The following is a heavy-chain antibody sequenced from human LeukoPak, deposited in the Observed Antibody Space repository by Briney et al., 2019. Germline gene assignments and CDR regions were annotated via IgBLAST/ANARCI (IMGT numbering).Heavy chain of an antibody. CDR2: IIPIFGTA. Sequence: ASVKVSCKASGGTFSSFAISWVRQAPGQGLEWMGGIIPIFGTANYAQKFQGRVTITADESTSTAYMELSSLRSEDTAVYYCARGGIAARSFDYWGQGTLVTVSS. CDR1: GGTFSSFA. J-gene: IGHJ4*02. CDR3: ARGGIAARSFDY. D-gene: IGHD6-6*01. V-gene: IGHV1-69*13.